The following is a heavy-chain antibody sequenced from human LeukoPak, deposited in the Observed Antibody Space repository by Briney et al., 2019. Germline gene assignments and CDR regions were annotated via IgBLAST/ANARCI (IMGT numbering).Heavy chain of an antibody. J-gene: IGHJ4*02. CDR3: ARQSISGSSLSYFDY. V-gene: IGHV4-59*01. Sequence: TSETLSLTCTVSGGSISSYYWSWIRQPPGKGLEWIGNIYDSGSTNYNPSLKSRVTISVDTSKNQCSLKLTSVTAADTAVYYCARQSISGSSLSYFDYWGQGTLVNVSS. D-gene: IGHD3-22*01. CDR1: GGSISSYY. CDR2: IYDSGST.